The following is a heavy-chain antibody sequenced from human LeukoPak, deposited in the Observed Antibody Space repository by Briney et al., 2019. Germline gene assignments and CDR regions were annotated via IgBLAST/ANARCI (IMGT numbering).Heavy chain of an antibody. D-gene: IGHD5-18*01. V-gene: IGHV3-23*01. J-gene: IGHJ4*02. CDR1: GFTFSSYA. CDR2: ISGSGGST. Sequence: GGSLRLSCAASGFTFSSYAMSWVRQAPGKGLEWVSAISGSGGSTYYADSVKGRFTISRDNSKNTLYLQMNSLRAEDTAVYYCANLGVIQLRYFDYWGQGTLVTVSS. CDR3: ANLGVIQLRYFDY.